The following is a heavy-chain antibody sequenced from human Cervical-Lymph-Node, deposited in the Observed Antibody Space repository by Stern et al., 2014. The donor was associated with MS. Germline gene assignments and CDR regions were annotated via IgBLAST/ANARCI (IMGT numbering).Heavy chain of an antibody. CDR3: AREGADNDAFDV. D-gene: IGHD1-26*01. CDR2: INLSDGAT. V-gene: IGHV1-46*03. Sequence: QLVQSGAEVKKPGDSVTVSCRTSGYTFIDYYIHWVRQAPGQGLEWMGIINLSDGATTYAEKFQGRVTMTRDTSTNTAYMQLGSLTSEDTAVFFCAREGADNDAFDVWGQGTMVTVSS. J-gene: IGHJ3*01. CDR1: GYTFIDYY.